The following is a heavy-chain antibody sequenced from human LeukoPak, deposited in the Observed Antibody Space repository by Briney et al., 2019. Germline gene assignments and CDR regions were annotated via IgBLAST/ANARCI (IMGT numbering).Heavy chain of an antibody. CDR1: GFTFSNVW. Sequence: GGSLRLSWAATGFTFSNVWMSWVRQAPGKGLEWVGRIKSTTSGGTTDYAAPVKGRFSISRDDSKNMLYLQMNSLKTEDTAVYHCATYNRKDAFDFWGRGTMVTVSS. D-gene: IGHD1-1*01. CDR2: IKSTTSGGTT. V-gene: IGHV3-15*01. CDR3: ATYNRKDAFDF. J-gene: IGHJ3*01.